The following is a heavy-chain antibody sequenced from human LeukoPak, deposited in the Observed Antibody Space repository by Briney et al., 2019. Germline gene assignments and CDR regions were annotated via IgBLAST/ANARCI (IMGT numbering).Heavy chain of an antibody. CDR1: GFTLSSYS. J-gene: IGHJ4*02. Sequence: GGSLRLSCAASGFTLSSYSMNWVRQAPGKGLEWVSSISSSSSYIYYADSVKGRFTISRDNAKKSLYLQMNSLRAEDTAVYYCARDVPPPYYDILTGYSPDFDYWGQGTLVTVSS. D-gene: IGHD3-9*01. CDR3: ARDVPPPYYDILTGYSPDFDY. V-gene: IGHV3-21*01. CDR2: ISSSSSYI.